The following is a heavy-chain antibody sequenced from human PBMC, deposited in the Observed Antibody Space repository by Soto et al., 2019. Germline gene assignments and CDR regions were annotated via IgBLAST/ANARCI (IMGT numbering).Heavy chain of an antibody. CDR2: IYYSGST. V-gene: IGHV4-39*01. J-gene: IGHJ5*02. CDR3: ARVVAAAGST. Sequence: SETLSLTCTVSGGSISSSSYYWGWIRQPPGKGLEWIGSIYYSGSTYYNPSLKSRVTISVDTSKNQFSLKLSSVTAADTAVYYCARVVAAAGSTWGQGTLVTVSS. D-gene: IGHD6-13*01. CDR1: GGSISSSSYY.